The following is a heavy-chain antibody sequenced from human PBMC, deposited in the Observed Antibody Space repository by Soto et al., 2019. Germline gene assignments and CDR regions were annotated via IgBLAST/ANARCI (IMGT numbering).Heavy chain of an antibody. V-gene: IGHV3-23*01. CDR3: AKAEDYYYYYGMDV. CDR2: MGGGGGST. Sequence: GGSLRLSCAASGFTFSSYAMSWVRQAPGKGLEWVSAMGGGGGSTYYADSVKGRFTISRDNSKNTLYLQMNSLRAEDTAVYYCAKAEDYYYYYGMDVWGQGTTVTVSS. J-gene: IGHJ6*02. CDR1: GFTFSSYA.